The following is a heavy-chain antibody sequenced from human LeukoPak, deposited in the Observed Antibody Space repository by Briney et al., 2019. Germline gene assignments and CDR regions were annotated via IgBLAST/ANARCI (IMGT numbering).Heavy chain of an antibody. Sequence: PSETLSLTCTVSGDSISGSRYYWAWIRQPPGKGLEWIGSIYYSGSTYYSPSLKSRVTISLDTSKNQFSLKLSSVTAADTAVYYCARLHCSGGSCYPVWGQGTLVTVSS. D-gene: IGHD2-15*01. CDR1: GDSISGSRYY. V-gene: IGHV4-39*07. CDR3: ARLHCSGGSCYPV. CDR2: IYYSGST. J-gene: IGHJ4*02.